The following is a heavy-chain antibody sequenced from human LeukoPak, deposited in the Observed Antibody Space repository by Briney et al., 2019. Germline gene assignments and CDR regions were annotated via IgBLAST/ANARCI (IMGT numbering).Heavy chain of an antibody. CDR1: GNYW. Sequence: PGGSLRLSCAASGNYWMHWVRQVPGKGLVWVSHINSDGSWTSYADSVKGRFTISKDNAKNTVYLQMNSLRAEDTAVYYCAKAVGYYYYYGMDVWGQGTTVTVS. CDR3: AKAVGYYYYYGMDV. J-gene: IGHJ6*02. V-gene: IGHV3-74*01. D-gene: IGHD1-26*01. CDR2: INSDGSWT.